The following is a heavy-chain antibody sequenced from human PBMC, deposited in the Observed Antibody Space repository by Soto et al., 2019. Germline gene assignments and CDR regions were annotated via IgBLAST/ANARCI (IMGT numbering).Heavy chain of an antibody. CDR1: GGSISSYW. J-gene: IGHJ5*02. CDR2: INHRGST. CDR3: ARSVSP. V-gene: IGHV4-59*12. Sequence: PPETLSLTCTVSGGSISSYWWSWVRQPPGKGPEWIGYINHRGSTNYNPSLKSRVTISVDTSKNQFSLKLSSVTAADTAVYYCARSVSPWGQGTLVTVSS.